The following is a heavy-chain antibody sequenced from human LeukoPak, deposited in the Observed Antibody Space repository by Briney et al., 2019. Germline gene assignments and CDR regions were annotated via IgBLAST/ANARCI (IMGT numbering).Heavy chain of an antibody. CDR2: VSHDGIT. J-gene: IGHJ5*02. CDR1: GGSFSSALYY. D-gene: IGHD3-3*01. Sequence: SETLSLTCTVSGGSFSSALYYWAWICQTPEQQLEWIGSVSHDGITKYSPSLGGRVSLSADTSKNAFFMEVHSVTAADSAIYYCARHTIFCSFINCSPFDPWGQGTLVTVSS. CDR3: ARHTIFCSFINCSPFDP. V-gene: IGHV4-39*01.